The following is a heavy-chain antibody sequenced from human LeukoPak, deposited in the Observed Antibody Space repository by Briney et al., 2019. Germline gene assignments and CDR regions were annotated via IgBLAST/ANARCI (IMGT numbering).Heavy chain of an antibody. D-gene: IGHD6-13*01. CDR3: ARDPYSSSWSYGMDV. V-gene: IGHV3-21*01. J-gene: IGHJ6*02. Sequence: GGSLRLSCAASGFTFSSYSMNWVRQAPGKGLEWVSSISSSSSYIYYADSVKGRFTISRDNAKNSLYLQMNSLRAEDTAVYYCARDPYSSSWSYGMDVWGQGTTVTVSS. CDR2: ISSSSSYI. CDR1: GFTFSSYS.